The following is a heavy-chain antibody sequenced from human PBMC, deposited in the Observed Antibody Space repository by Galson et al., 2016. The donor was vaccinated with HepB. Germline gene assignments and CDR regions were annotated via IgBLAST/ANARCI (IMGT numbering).Heavy chain of an antibody. Sequence: SLRLSCAASGGFGFGTYAMTWVRQAPGRGLEWVSGLSARGSTKVYAASVEGRFTVSRDNSKNTLVLEMNSLRVDDTAVYFCAKVRGVIAGGSALDYWGQGTLVTVSS. J-gene: IGHJ4*02. CDR3: AKVRGVIAGGSALDY. V-gene: IGHV3-23*01. D-gene: IGHD1-26*01. CDR1: GGFGFGTYA. CDR2: LSARGSTK.